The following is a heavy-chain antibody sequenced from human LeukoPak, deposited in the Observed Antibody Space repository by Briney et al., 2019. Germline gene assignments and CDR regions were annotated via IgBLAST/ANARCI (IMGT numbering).Heavy chain of an antibody. D-gene: IGHD3-22*01. Sequence: SETLSLTCTVSGGSISSSSYYWGWIRQPPGKGLEWIGSIYYSGSTYYNPSLRSRVTISVDTSKNQFSLKLSSVTAADTAVYYCARIYDSSGHPRWGQGTLVTVSS. J-gene: IGHJ4*02. CDR3: ARIYDSSGHPR. CDR1: GGSISSSSYY. CDR2: IYYSGST. V-gene: IGHV4-39*01.